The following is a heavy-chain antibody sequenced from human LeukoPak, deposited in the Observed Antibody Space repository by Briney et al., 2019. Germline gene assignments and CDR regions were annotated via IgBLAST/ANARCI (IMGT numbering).Heavy chain of an antibody. CDR3: AVSLTTGGYYGMDV. CDR2: FDPEDGET. J-gene: IGHJ6*02. Sequence: ASVEVSCKVSGYXLTELSLHWVRQAPGKGLEWMGRFDPEDGETIYARKFQGRVTMTEDTSTDTAYMELSSLRSEDTAVYFCAVSLTTGGYYGMDVWGQGTTVTVSS. CDR1: GYXLTELS. D-gene: IGHD1-1*01. V-gene: IGHV1-24*01.